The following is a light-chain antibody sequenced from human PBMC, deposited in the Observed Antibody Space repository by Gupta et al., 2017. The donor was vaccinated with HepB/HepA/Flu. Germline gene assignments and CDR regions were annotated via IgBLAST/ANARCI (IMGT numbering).Light chain of an antibody. CDR3: QQCDIMPIT. V-gene: IGKV1-39*01. CDR1: QSISTF. CDR2: AAS. Sequence: DIQMTQSPSSLSAFVGDRVTITCRASQSISTFLNWYQHKPGKAPQLLIFAASTLHAGVPSRFSGSGSGTDFTLTITRLQPEDFATYSCQQCDIMPITFGPGTLMEIK. J-gene: IGKJ5*01.